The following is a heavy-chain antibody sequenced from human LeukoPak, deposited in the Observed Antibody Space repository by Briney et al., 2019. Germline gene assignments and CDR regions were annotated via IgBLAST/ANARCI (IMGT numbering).Heavy chain of an antibody. J-gene: IGHJ6*02. CDR2: IYTSGST. D-gene: IGHD3-3*01. V-gene: IGHV4-4*07. Sequence: SETLSLTCTVSGGSISSYYWSWIRQPPGKGLEWIGRIYTSGSTNYNPSLKSRVTMSVDTSKNQFSLKLSSVTAADTAVYYCARVRSYDFWSGYRVFDGMDVWGQGTTVTVSS. CDR1: GGSISSYY. CDR3: ARVRSYDFWSGYRVFDGMDV.